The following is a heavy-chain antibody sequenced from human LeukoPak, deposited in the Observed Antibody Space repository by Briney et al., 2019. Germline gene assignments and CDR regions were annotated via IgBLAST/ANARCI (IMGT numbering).Heavy chain of an antibody. CDR1: GGSISSYY. CDR2: IYYSGST. CDR3: ARDSSGYAYYGMDV. D-gene: IGHD3-22*01. Sequence: SETLSLTCTVSGGSISSYYWSWIRQPPGKGLEWIGYIYYSGSTNYNPSLKSRVTISVDTSKNQFSLKLSSVTAADTAVYYCARDSSGYAYYGMDVWGQGTTVTVSS. V-gene: IGHV4-59*01. J-gene: IGHJ6*02.